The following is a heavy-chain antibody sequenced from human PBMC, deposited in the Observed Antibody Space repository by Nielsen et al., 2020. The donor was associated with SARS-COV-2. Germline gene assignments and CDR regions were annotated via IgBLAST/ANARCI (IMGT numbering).Heavy chain of an antibody. CDR2: ISANNANV. CDR3: ARVGSGVVPGRLGIGMWYSYYYMDV. CDR1: VNTFFSYS. J-gene: IGHJ6*03. Sequence: SVTVSCQGSVNTFFSYSFLWVRQAPGQGLEWMGRISANNANVQYAQSLQDRVTMTADASTSTVYIDLRRLTSDDTAVYYCARVGSGVVPGRLGIGMWYSYYYMDVWGKGTTVTVSS. D-gene: IGHD3-16*01. V-gene: IGHV1-18*04.